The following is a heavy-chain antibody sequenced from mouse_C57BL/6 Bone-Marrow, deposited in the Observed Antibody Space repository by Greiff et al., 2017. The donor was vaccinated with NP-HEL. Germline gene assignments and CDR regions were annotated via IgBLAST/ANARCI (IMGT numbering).Heavy chain of an antibody. D-gene: IGHD2-4*01. CDR1: GFTFSSYA. Sequence: EVNVVESGGGLVKPGGSLELSCAASGFTFSSYAMSWVRQTPEKRLEWVATISDGGSYTYYTDNVKGRFTISRDNANNHLSLQMSHLTSEDPAMDYWARGDYESAWCAYWGQGTLVTVSA. CDR3: ARGDYESAWCAY. CDR2: ISDGGSYT. V-gene: IGHV5-4*03. J-gene: IGHJ3*01.